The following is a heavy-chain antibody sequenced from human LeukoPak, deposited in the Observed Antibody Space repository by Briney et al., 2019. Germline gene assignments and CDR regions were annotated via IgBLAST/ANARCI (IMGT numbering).Heavy chain of an antibody. D-gene: IGHD2-2*01. Sequence: SETLSLTYAVYDGSFSGYYGSWSRQPPRNRLEWSGEINHSGSTNYNPSLKSRVTISVATSKNQFSLKLSSVTAADTAVYYCARTNSSTSLTSLSSDYWGQGTLVTVSS. CDR3: ARTNSSTSLTSLSSDY. J-gene: IGHJ4*02. CDR2: INHSGST. CDR1: DGSFSGYY. V-gene: IGHV4-34*01.